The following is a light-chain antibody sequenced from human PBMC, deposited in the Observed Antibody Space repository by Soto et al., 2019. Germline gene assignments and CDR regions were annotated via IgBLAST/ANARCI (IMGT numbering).Light chain of an antibody. CDR1: QSVRSNY. Sequence: EIVLTQSPGTLSLSSGERATLSCRASQSVRSNYLAWYQQKPGQAPRLLICGASSRATGIPDRFGGSGSGTDFTLTISRLEPEDFAVYYCQQYASSPLTFGGGSKVEIK. CDR3: QQYASSPLT. J-gene: IGKJ4*01. CDR2: GAS. V-gene: IGKV3-20*01.